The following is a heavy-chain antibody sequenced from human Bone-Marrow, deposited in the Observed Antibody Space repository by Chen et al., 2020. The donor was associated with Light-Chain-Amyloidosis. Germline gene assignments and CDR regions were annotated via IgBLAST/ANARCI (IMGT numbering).Heavy chain of an antibody. CDR3: TSGAAADKYYYGLDV. D-gene: IGHD6-13*01. CDR2: IRRKSYGGTT. Sequence: EVQLVEFGGDFVQPGRSLGLSCTGSGFTFGVYAVSWLRQAPGKGLEWVGFIRRKSYGGTTEYAASVKGRFTISRDDSISTAYLQMNSLRTDDTAVYSCTSGAAADKYYYGLDVWGQGTTVTVSS. CDR1: GFTFGVYA. J-gene: IGHJ6*02. V-gene: IGHV3-49*03.